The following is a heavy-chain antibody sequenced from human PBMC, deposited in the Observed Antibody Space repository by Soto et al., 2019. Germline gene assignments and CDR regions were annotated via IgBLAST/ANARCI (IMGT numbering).Heavy chain of an antibody. CDR2: ISYDGSNK. Sequence: ESGGGVVQPGRSLRLSCAASGFTFSRYAMHWVRQAPGKGLEWVAVISYDGSNKYYADSVKGRFTISRDNSKNTLYLQMNSLRAEDTAVYYCARDAQGVVNNYFDYWGQGTLVTVSS. J-gene: IGHJ4*02. V-gene: IGHV3-30-3*01. D-gene: IGHD3-3*01. CDR3: ARDAQGVVNNYFDY. CDR1: GFTFSRYA.